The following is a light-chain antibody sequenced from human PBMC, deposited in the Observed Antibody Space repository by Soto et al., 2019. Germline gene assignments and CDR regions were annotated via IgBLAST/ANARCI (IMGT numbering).Light chain of an antibody. V-gene: IGKV3D-15*01. J-gene: IGKJ1*01. Sequence: EIVLTQSPATLSVSPGERATLSCRASQRISSNLAWYQQKPGQAPRLLIYGASTRATGIPARFSGSGSETEFTLTISSLQPDDFATYYCQHYNSYSEAFGQGTKVDIK. CDR3: QHYNSYSEA. CDR1: QRISSN. CDR2: GAS.